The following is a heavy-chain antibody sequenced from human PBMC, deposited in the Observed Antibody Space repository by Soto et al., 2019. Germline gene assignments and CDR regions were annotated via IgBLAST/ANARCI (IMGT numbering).Heavy chain of an antibody. CDR2: ISGGGDTT. J-gene: IGHJ4*02. Sequence: EVQLLESGGGLVQPGGSLRLSCAASGFTFNNYAMSWVRQAPGKGLEWVSAISGGGDTTSYADSVKGRFTVSRDGSKNTLYLQMNSLRAEDTAVYYCAKGRGGSGSLTPRVEFWGQGTLVTVSS. V-gene: IGHV3-23*01. D-gene: IGHD3-10*01. CDR3: AKGRGGSGSLTPRVEF. CDR1: GFTFNNYA.